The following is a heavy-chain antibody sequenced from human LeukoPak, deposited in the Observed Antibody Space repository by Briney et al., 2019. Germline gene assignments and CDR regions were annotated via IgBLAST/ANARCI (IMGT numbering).Heavy chain of an antibody. CDR2: IYSDNT. Sequence: GGSLRLSCTVSGFTVSSNSMSWVRQAPGKGLEWVSFIYSDNTHYSDSVKGRFTISRDNSKNTLYLQMNSLRVEDTAVYYCAREFRGSNNFDYWGQGTLVTVSS. CDR1: GFTVSSNS. V-gene: IGHV3-53*01. D-gene: IGHD3-10*01. J-gene: IGHJ4*02. CDR3: AREFRGSNNFDY.